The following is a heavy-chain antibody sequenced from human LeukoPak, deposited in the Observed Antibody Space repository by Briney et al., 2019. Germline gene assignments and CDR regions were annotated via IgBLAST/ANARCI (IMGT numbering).Heavy chain of an antibody. J-gene: IGHJ4*02. CDR3: ASLTTVTQGYFDY. Sequence: PSETLSLTCTVSGGSISSYYWSWIRQPPGKGLECIGYIYYTGSTNCNPALKSRVTISVDTSNNQFSLKLSSVTAADTAVYYCASLTTVTQGYFDYWGQGTLVTVSS. D-gene: IGHD4-17*01. CDR2: IYYTGST. CDR1: GGSISSYY. V-gene: IGHV4-59*08.